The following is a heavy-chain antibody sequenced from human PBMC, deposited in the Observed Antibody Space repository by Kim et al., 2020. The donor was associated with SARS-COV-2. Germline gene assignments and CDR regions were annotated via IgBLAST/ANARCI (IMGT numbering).Heavy chain of an antibody. CDR2: IYYSGST. D-gene: IGHD3-22*01. CDR3: ARERGTYYYDSSGYYYGVNWFDP. CDR1: GGSISSGGYY. Sequence: SETLSLTCTVSGGSISSGGYYWSWIRQHPGKGLEWIGYIYYSGSTYYNPSLKSRVTISVDTSKNQFSLKLSSVTAADTAVYYCARERGTYYYDSSGYYYGVNWFDPWGQGTLVTVSS. V-gene: IGHV4-31*03. J-gene: IGHJ5*02.